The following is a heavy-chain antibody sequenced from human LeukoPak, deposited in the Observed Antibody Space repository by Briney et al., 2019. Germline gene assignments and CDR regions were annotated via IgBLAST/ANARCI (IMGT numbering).Heavy chain of an antibody. CDR3: AREGAIRLGELSLYSSYYFDY. V-gene: IGHV3-30-3*01. Sequence: GGSLRLSCAASGFTFSSYAMRWVRQAPGKGLEWVAVISYDGSNKYYADSVKGRFTISRDNSKNTLYLQMNSLRAEDTAVYYCAREGAIRLGELSLYSSYYFDYWGQGTLVTVSS. D-gene: IGHD3-16*02. J-gene: IGHJ4*02. CDR1: GFTFSSYA. CDR2: ISYDGSNK.